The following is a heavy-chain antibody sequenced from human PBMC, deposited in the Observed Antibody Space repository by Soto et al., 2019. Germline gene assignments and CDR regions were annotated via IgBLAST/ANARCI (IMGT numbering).Heavy chain of an antibody. V-gene: IGHV4-59*01. J-gene: IGHJ4*02. D-gene: IGHD5-12*01. CDR2: ALYSGIT. CDR1: GGSITTNY. CDR3: ARAPGSRCYSDY. Sequence: QVQLQESGPGLVKPSETLSLTCSVSGGSITTNYWSWIRLAPGKGLEWIGHALYSGITNYNPSLESRVIISVDAYMNQFYLELSSVTEADTAVYYCARAPGSRCYSDYWGQGTLVTVSS.